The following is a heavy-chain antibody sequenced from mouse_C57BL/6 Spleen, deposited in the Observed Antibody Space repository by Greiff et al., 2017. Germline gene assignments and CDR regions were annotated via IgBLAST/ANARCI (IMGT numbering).Heavy chain of an antibody. CDR3: AREGWLLRRYYFDY. CDR1: GYTFTDHT. CDR2: IYPRDGST. D-gene: IGHD2-3*01. V-gene: IGHV1-78*01. Sequence: VQLQQSDAELVKPGASVKISCKVSGYTFTDHTIHWMKQRPEQGLEWIGYIYPRDGSTKYHEKFKGKATLTADKSSSTAYMQLNSLTSEDSAVXLCAREGWLLRRYYFDYWGQGTTLTVSS. J-gene: IGHJ2*01.